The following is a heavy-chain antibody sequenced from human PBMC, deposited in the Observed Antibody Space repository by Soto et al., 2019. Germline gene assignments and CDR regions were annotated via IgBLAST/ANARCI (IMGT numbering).Heavy chain of an antibody. J-gene: IGHJ4*02. D-gene: IGHD3-16*01. CDR1: GFTVSSSS. CDR2: IYADGAT. Sequence: EVELVETGGGLIQPGGSLRLSCAASGFTVSSSSMSWVRQAPGKGLEWVSLIYADGATYYGDSVKGRFTISRDTSKNTLSLQMTSLRADDTAGYYCARDYSILGAPFHYWGQGTLVTVSS. V-gene: IGHV3-53*02. CDR3: ARDYSILGAPFHY.